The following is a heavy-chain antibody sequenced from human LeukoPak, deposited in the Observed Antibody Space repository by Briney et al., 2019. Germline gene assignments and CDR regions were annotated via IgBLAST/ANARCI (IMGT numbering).Heavy chain of an antibody. Sequence: GGSLRLSCAASGFTFSSYGMHWVRQAPGKGLEWVAFIRYDGSNKYYADSVKGRFTISRGNSKNTLYLQMNSLRAEDTAVYYCAKDFGNYDFWSGYSICWGQGTLVTVSS. V-gene: IGHV3-30*02. J-gene: IGHJ4*02. CDR2: IRYDGSNK. CDR1: GFTFSSYG. D-gene: IGHD3-3*01. CDR3: AKDFGNYDFWSGYSIC.